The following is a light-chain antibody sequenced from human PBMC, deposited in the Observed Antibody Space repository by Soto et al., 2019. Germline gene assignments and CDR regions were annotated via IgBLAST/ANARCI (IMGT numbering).Light chain of an antibody. CDR1: SSDVGGYDY. Sequence: QSVPTQPASVSGSPGQSITISCTGTSSDVGGYDYVSWYQQHPGKAPKLILFGVSNRPSGISHRFSGSKSGNTASLTISGLQADDEADYYCSSSGGRNTLIFGGGTKVTVL. J-gene: IGLJ2*01. V-gene: IGLV2-14*01. CDR3: SSSGGRNTLI. CDR2: GVS.